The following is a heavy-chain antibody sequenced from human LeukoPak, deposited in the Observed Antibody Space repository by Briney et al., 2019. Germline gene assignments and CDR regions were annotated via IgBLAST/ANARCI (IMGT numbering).Heavy chain of an antibody. CDR1: GFTFSSYG. J-gene: IGHJ4*02. CDR2: IWHDGDNK. V-gene: IGHV3-33*08. CDR3: ARDLRNSSGKIDY. D-gene: IGHD3-22*01. Sequence: GGSLRLSCAASGFTFSSYGMHWVRQTPGKGLEWVAVIWHDGDNKYFVDSVKGRFTISRDNSENTLYLQMNSLRAEDTAVYYCARDLRNSSGKIDYWGQGALVTVSS.